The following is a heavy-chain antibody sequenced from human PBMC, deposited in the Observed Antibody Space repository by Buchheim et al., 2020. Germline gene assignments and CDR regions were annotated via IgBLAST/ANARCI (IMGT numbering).Heavy chain of an antibody. D-gene: IGHD1-26*01. V-gene: IGHV3-30-3*01. CDR3: ARSPSWELEYYFDY. J-gene: IGHJ4*02. Sequence: QVHLAESGGGVVQPGGSLRLSCAASGFTFSSYAMHWVRQAPGKGLEWVAVISYDGSNKYYADSVKGRFTISRDNSKNTLYLQMNSLRAEDTAVYYCARSPSWELEYYFDYWGQGTL. CDR1: GFTFSSYA. CDR2: ISYDGSNK.